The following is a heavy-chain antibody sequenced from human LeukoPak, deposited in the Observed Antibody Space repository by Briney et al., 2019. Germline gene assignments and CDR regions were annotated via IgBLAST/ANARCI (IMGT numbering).Heavy chain of an antibody. CDR1: GYSISSGYY. D-gene: IGHD6-19*01. CDR3: ARFIAVAGPSFDY. V-gene: IGHV4-38-2*02. CDR2: IYHSGST. Sequence: NPSETLSLTCTVSGYSISSGYYWGWIRQPPGKGLEWIGSIYHSGSTYYNPSLKGRVTISVDTSKNQFSLKLSSVTAADTAVYYCARFIAVAGPSFDYWGQGTLVTVSS. J-gene: IGHJ4*02.